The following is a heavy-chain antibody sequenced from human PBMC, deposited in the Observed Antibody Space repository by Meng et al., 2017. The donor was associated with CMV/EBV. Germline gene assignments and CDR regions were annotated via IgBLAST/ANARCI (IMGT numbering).Heavy chain of an antibody. CDR3: ARVQVGVVVVAATPILPTDYYYYGMDV. Sequence: GESLKISCAASGFTFSSYWMHWVRQAPGKGLVWVSRINSDGSSTSYADSVKGRFTISRDNAKNTLYLQMNSLRAEDTAVYYCARVQVGVVVVAATPILPTDYYYYGMDVWGQGTTVTVSS. CDR1: GFTFSSYW. V-gene: IGHV3-74*01. J-gene: IGHJ6*02. CDR2: INSDGSST. D-gene: IGHD2-15*01.